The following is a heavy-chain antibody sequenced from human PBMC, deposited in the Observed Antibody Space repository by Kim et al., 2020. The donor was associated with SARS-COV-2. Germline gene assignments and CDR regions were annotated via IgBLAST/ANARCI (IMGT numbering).Heavy chain of an antibody. V-gene: IGHV4-39*01. Sequence: PSLKSPVTISVDTSKNQFSLKLSSVTAADTAVYYCARRPHGYYDSSGYNYWGQGTLVTVSS. CDR3: ARRPHGYYDSSGYNY. J-gene: IGHJ4*02. D-gene: IGHD3-22*01.